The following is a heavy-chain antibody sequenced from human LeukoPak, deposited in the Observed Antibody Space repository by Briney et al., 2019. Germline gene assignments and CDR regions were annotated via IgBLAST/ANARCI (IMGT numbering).Heavy chain of an antibody. CDR1: GHTFTGYY. J-gene: IGHJ4*02. CDR3: ARDAGWVVVPAAIHTSGFDY. D-gene: IGHD2-2*01. V-gene: IGHV1-2*02. Sequence: ASVKVSCKASGHTFTGYYMHWVRQAPGQGLEWMGWINPNSGGTNYAQKFQGRVTMTRDTSISTAYTELSRLRSDDTAVYYCARDAGWVVVPAAIHTSGFDYWGQGTLVTVSS. CDR2: INPNSGGT.